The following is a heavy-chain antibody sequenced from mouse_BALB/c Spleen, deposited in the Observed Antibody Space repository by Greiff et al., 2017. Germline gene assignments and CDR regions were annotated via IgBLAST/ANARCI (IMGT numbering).Heavy chain of an antibody. Sequence: EVKLQESGAELVKPGASVKLSCTASGFNIKDTYMHWVKQRPEQGLEWIGRIDPANGNTKYDPKFQGKATITADTSSNTAYLQLSSLTSEDTAVYYCARTMITSYWYFDVWGAGTTVTVSS. CDR2: IDPANGNT. CDR3: ARTMITSYWYFDV. D-gene: IGHD2-4*01. J-gene: IGHJ1*01. V-gene: IGHV14-3*02. CDR1: GFNIKDTY.